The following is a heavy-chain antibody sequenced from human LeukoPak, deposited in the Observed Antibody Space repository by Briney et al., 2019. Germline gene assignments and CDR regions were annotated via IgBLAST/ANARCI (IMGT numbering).Heavy chain of an antibody. Sequence: SETLSLTCTVSGGSISSYYWSWIRQPAGKGLEWIGRIYTSGSTNYNPSLKSRVTMSVDTSKNQFSLKLSSVTAADTAVYYCARGGDIVVVPAANPGDAFDIWGQGTMVTVSS. D-gene: IGHD2-2*01. CDR3: ARGGDIVVVPAANPGDAFDI. V-gene: IGHV4-4*07. J-gene: IGHJ3*02. CDR1: GGSISSYY. CDR2: IYTSGST.